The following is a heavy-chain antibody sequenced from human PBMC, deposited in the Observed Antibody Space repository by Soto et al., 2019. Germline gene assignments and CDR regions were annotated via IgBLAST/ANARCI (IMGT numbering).Heavy chain of an antibody. V-gene: IGHV4-34*01. Sequence: QVQLQQWGAGLLKPSETLSLTCAVYGGSFSGYYWSWIRQPPGKGLEWIGEINHSGSTNYNPSLKSRVTISVDTSKNQFSLKLSSVTAADTAVYYCARGYSSGWYGNYWGQGTLVTVSS. CDR2: INHSGST. J-gene: IGHJ4*02. D-gene: IGHD6-19*01. CDR1: GGSFSGYY. CDR3: ARGYSSGWYGNY.